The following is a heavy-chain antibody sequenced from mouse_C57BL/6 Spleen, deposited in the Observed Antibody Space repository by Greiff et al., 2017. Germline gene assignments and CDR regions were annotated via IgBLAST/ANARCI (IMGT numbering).Heavy chain of an antibody. CDR1: GYAFSSSW. CDR3: ASYYGNHYAMDY. J-gene: IGHJ4*01. CDR2: IYPGDGDT. V-gene: IGHV1-82*01. D-gene: IGHD2-1*01. Sequence: QVQLQQSGPELVKPGASVKISCKASGYAFSSSWMNWVKQRPGKGLEWIGRIYPGDGDTNYNGKFKGKATLTADKSSSTAYMQLSSLTSEDSAVYFCASYYGNHYAMDYWGQGTSVTVSS.